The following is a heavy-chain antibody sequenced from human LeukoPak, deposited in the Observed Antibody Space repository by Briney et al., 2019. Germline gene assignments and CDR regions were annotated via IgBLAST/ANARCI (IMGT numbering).Heavy chain of an antibody. Sequence: GGSPRLSCVASGFTFSNQWMHWVRQAPGKGLVWVSFINGDGSHITYADSVKGRFTISRDNAKNTLFLQMNSLTAEDTAVYYCADITSDYWGQGTLVTVSS. CDR2: INGDGSHI. J-gene: IGHJ4*02. D-gene: IGHD1-14*01. V-gene: IGHV3-74*01. CDR1: GFTFSNQW. CDR3: ADITSDY.